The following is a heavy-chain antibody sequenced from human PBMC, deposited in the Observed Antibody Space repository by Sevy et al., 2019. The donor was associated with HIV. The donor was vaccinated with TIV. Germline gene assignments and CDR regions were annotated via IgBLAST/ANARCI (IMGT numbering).Heavy chain of an antibody. J-gene: IGHJ4*02. CDR2: ICSNRSTK. CDR3: ARVRDFGEYAFFDY. CDR1: GFTFSSYA. D-gene: IGHD3-10*01. Sequence: GGSLRLSCAASGFTFSSYAMHWVRQAPGKGLEWVAFICSNRSTKYYADSVKGRFTISRDNAKNSLYLQMNSLRDEDTAVYYCARVRDFGEYAFFDYWGQGTLVTVSS. V-gene: IGHV3-48*02.